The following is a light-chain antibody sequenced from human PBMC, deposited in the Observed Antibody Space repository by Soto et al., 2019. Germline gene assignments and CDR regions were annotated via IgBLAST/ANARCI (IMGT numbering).Light chain of an antibody. J-gene: IGKJ1*01. CDR3: QQDVSWT. CDR2: GTS. Sequence: EIVLTQSPGTLSVSPGERATLSCRASQTIGSNHLAWYQQKPCQAPSLLIYGTSSRATGIPDRFSGSGSGTDFTLTITRLEPEDSAIYYCQQDVSWTFGQGTKVEIK. CDR1: QTIGSNH. V-gene: IGKV3-20*01.